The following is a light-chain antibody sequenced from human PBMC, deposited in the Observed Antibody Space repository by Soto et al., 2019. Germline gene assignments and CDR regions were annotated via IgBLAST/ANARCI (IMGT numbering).Light chain of an antibody. CDR3: QQYNNWPYT. CDR2: GAS. J-gene: IGKJ2*01. V-gene: IGKV3-15*01. Sequence: EIVMTQSPAILSVSPGERATLSCRASQSVSNNLAWYQHKPGQAPRLLIYGASTRATGIPARFSGSGSGTEFTLTISSLQSEDFAVYYCQQYNNWPYTFGQGTKLEIK. CDR1: QSVSNN.